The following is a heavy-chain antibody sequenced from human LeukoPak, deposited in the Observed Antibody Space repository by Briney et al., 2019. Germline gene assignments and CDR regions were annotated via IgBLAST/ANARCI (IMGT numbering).Heavy chain of an antibody. CDR3: ARHKGITDCSGGSCYSELNYYYYYYMDV. CDR2: IYPGDSDT. J-gene: IGHJ6*03. D-gene: IGHD2-15*01. Sequence: VESLKFSCKSSGYSFTSYWIGWVRQMPGKGLEWMGIIYPGDSDTRYSPSFQGQVTISADKSISTAYLQWSSLKASDTAMYYCARHKGITDCSGGSCYSELNYYYYYYMDVWGKGTTVTVSS. CDR1: GYSFTSYW. V-gene: IGHV5-51*01.